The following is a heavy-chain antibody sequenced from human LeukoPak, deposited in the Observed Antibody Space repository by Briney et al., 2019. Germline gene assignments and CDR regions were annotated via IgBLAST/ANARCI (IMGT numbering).Heavy chain of an antibody. J-gene: IGHJ4*02. CDR2: FDPEDGET. CDR3: ATDVTMVRGGQLDY. V-gene: IGHV1-24*01. CDR1: GYTLTELS. Sequence: VASVTVSCKVSGYTLTELSMHWVRQAPGKGLEWMGGFDPEDGETIYAQKFQGRVTMTEDTSTDTAYMELSSLRSEDTAVYYCATDVTMVRGGQLDYWGQGTLVTVSS. D-gene: IGHD3-10*01.